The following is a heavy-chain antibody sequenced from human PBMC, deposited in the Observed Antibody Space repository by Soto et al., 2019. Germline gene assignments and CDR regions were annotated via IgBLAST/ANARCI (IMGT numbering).Heavy chain of an antibody. D-gene: IGHD6-6*01. CDR1: GFTFSSYG. V-gene: IGHV3-30*18. CDR3: AKDFASIAARPYYYYYGMDV. Sequence: GGSLRLSCAASGFTFSSYGMHWVRQAPGKGLEWVAVISYDGSNKYYADSVKGRFTISRDNSKNTPYLQMNSLRAEDTAVYYCAKDFASIAARPYYYYYGMDVWGQGTTVTVSS. J-gene: IGHJ6*02. CDR2: ISYDGSNK.